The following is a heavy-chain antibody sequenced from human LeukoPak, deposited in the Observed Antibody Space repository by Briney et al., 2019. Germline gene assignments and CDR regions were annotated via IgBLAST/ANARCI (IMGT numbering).Heavy chain of an antibody. CDR2: IYYSGTT. D-gene: IGHD3-22*01. J-gene: IGHJ5*02. Sequence: SETLSLTCTVSGGSVSSNSYYWSWVRQPPGKGLEWIGCIYYSGTTNHNPSLKSRVIISLDTSKSQFSLKLSSVTAADTAVYYCARDQNYYDGSGFSTWFDPWGQGTLVTVSS. CDR1: GGSVSSNSYY. V-gene: IGHV4-61*01. CDR3: ARDQNYYDGSGFSTWFDP.